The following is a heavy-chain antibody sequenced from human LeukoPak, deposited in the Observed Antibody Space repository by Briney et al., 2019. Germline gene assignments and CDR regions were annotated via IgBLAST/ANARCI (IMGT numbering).Heavy chain of an antibody. Sequence: ASVKVSCKASGYTFTGYYMHWVRQAPGQGLEWMGWINPNSGGTNYAQKFKGRVTMTRDTSISTAYMELRRLRSDDTAVYYCARVSRGDFWSGTPYYFDYWGQGTLVTVSS. CDR1: GYTFTGYY. J-gene: IGHJ4*02. CDR2: INPNSGGT. V-gene: IGHV1-2*02. CDR3: ARVSRGDFWSGTPYYFDY. D-gene: IGHD3-3*01.